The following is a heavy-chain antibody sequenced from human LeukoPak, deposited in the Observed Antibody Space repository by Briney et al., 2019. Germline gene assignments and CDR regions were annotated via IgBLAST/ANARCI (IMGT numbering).Heavy chain of an antibody. CDR1: GYTFTTYN. D-gene: IGHD3-10*01. J-gene: IGHJ4*02. Sequence: GASVKVSCKASGYTFTTYNINWVRQAPGQGLEWMGWISGYNGNTNYAQKLQGRVTMTTDTSTSTAYMELRSLKSDDTAVYYCAVGLKDYGSGSYYNLPLDYWGQGTLVTVSS. CDR2: ISGYNGNT. V-gene: IGHV1-18*01. CDR3: AVGLKDYGSGSYYNLPLDY.